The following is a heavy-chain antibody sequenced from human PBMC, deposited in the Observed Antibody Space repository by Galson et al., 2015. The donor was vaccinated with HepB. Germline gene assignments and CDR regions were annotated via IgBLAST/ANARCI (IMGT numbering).Heavy chain of an antibody. V-gene: IGHV3-30*18. Sequence: SLRLSCAASGFTFSNYGLHWVRQAPDKGLEWVAFISYDGSDKYYTDSVKGRFTISRDSSKNTLYLQMNSLRPEDTAVYYCAKSLYDFRLYYFGVDVWGQGTTVTVSS. J-gene: IGHJ6*02. D-gene: IGHD3-3*01. CDR3: AKSLYDFRLYYFGVDV. CDR1: GFTFSNYG. CDR2: ISYDGSDK.